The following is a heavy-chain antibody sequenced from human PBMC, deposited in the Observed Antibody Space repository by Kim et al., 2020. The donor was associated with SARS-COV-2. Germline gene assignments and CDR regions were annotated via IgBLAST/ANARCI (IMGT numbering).Heavy chain of an antibody. V-gene: IGHV3-30*02. CDR3: AKDHGFGDGMDV. Sequence: YYADSVKGRFTISRDNSKNTLYLQMNSLRAEDTAVYYCAKDHGFGDGMDVWGQGTTVTVSS. J-gene: IGHJ6*02. D-gene: IGHD3-10*01.